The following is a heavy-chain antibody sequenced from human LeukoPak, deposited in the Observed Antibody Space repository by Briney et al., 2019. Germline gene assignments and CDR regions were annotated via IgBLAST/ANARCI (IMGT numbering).Heavy chain of an antibody. CDR3: AKLNLGEMAYFDS. CDR2: ISDGGGDT. D-gene: IGHD3-16*01. J-gene: IGHJ4*02. V-gene: IGHV3-23*01. Sequence: GGSLRLSCAASGFIFSSYVMGWVRQAPGKGLEWVSSISDGGGDTFASDSVKGRFTITRENSKNTLYLQMTGLRVEDTAVYFCAKLNLGEMAYFDSWGQGTLVTVSS. CDR1: GFIFSSYV.